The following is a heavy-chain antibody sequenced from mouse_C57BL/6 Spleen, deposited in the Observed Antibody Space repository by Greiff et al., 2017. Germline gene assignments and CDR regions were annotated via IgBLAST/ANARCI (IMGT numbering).Heavy chain of an antibody. V-gene: IGHV1-69*01. D-gene: IGHD2-5*01. J-gene: IGHJ2*01. Sequence: QVQLQQPGAELVMPGASVKLSCKASGYTFTSYWMHWVKQRPGQGLEWIGEIDPSDSYTNYNQKFKGKSTLTVDKSSSTAYMQLSSLTSEDSAVYYCARDYSNFFDDWGQGTTLTVSS. CDR1: GYTFTSYW. CDR2: IDPSDSYT. CDR3: ARDYSNFFDD.